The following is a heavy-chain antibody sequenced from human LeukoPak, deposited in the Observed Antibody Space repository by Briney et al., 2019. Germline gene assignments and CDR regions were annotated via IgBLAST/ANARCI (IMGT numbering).Heavy chain of an antibody. CDR1: GYTFTSYG. D-gene: IGHD3-22*01. Sequence: ASVKVSCKASGYTFTSYGISWVRQAPGQGLEWMGWISAYNGNTNYAQKLQGRVTMTTDTSTSTAYMELRSLRSDDTAVYYCARGDTNYYDSSGYYSNYYYYYMDVWGKGTTVTVSS. CDR3: ARGDTNYYDSSGYYSNYYYYYMDV. CDR2: ISAYNGNT. V-gene: IGHV1-18*01. J-gene: IGHJ6*03.